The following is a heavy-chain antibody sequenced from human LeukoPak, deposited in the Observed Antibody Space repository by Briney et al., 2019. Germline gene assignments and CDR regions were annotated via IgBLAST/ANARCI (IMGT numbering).Heavy chain of an antibody. CDR2: ISYDGSNK. D-gene: IGHD3-10*01. CDR3: TTDDTYSRYGEPY. J-gene: IGHJ4*02. V-gene: IGHV3-30*03. Sequence: GGSLRLSCAASGFTFSSYGMHWVRQAPGKGLEWVAVISYDGSNKYYADSVKGRFTISRDNSKNTLHLQMNSLKTEDTAVYYCTTDDTYSRYGEPYWGQGTLVTVSS. CDR1: GFTFSSYG.